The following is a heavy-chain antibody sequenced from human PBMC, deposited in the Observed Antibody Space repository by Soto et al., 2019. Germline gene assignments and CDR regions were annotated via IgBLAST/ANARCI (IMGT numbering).Heavy chain of an antibody. CDR2: IYPGDSDT. V-gene: IGHV5-51*01. Sequence: PGESLKISCKGSGYSFTSYWIGWVRQMPGKGLEWMGIIYPGDSDTRYSPSFQGQVTISADKSISTAYLQWSSLKASDTAMYYCARQGLAAADQYYYGMDVWGQGTTVTVSS. D-gene: IGHD6-13*01. CDR1: GYSFTSYW. J-gene: IGHJ6*02. CDR3: ARQGLAAADQYYYGMDV.